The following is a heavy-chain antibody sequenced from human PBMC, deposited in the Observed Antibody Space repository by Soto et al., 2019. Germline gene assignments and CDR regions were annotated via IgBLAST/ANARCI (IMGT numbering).Heavy chain of an antibody. D-gene: IGHD3-22*01. V-gene: IGHV3-23*01. Sequence: TGGSLRLSCAASGFTFSSYGMSWVRQAPGKGLEWVSAINTNGGSTFYADSVKGRFTISRDNSKNTLYLQMNSLRAEDTAVYYCAKGFYDSSGNHPHWFDPWGQGTLVTVSS. CDR3: AKGFYDSSGNHPHWFDP. J-gene: IGHJ5*02. CDR1: GFTFSSYG. CDR2: INTNGGST.